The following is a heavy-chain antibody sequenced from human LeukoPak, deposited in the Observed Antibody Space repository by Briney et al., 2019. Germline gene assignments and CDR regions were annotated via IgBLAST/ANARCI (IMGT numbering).Heavy chain of an antibody. J-gene: IGHJ6*03. D-gene: IGHD6-13*01. CDR2: IIPIFGTA. CDR1: GGTFSSYA. CDR3: ARSRGIAAAGPTLPNYYMDV. Sequence: GASVKVSCKASGGTFSSYAISWVRQAPGQGLEWMGGIIPIFGTANYAQKFQGRVTITTDESTSTAYMELSSLRSEDTAVYYCARSRGIAAAGPTLPNYYMDVWGKGTTVTVSS. V-gene: IGHV1-69*05.